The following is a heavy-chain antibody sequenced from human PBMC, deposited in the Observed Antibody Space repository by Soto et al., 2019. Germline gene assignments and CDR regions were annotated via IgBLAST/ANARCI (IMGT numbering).Heavy chain of an antibody. Sequence: QVQLQESGPGLVKPSETLSLTCSISGASISDNYWSWLRQSAEKGLEFIGRISNGGTTIYNPSLKSRVTMSLATSKSNFSLKVTSVTGADTAVYYCATKGDYGGGCDPWGQRTLVTVSS. CDR2: ISNGGTT. D-gene: IGHD3-10*01. J-gene: IGHJ5*02. CDR3: ATKGDYGGGCDP. V-gene: IGHV4-4*07. CDR1: GASISDNY.